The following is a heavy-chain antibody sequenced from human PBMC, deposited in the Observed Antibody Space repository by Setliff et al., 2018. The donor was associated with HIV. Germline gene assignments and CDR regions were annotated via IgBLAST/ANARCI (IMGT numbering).Heavy chain of an antibody. CDR2: MYSSGGN. Sequence: SETLSLTCTVSGDAISRYVWSWIRQSPGKGLEWIGSMYSSGGNTYNPSLKSRVTISVGTSKNQFSLKLSSVTAADTAVYYCARGRLLWSGSYYYYYMDVWGKGTTVTVSS. J-gene: IGHJ6*03. CDR3: ARGRLLWSGSYYYYYMDV. V-gene: IGHV4-4*08. CDR1: GDAISRYV. D-gene: IGHD3-10*01.